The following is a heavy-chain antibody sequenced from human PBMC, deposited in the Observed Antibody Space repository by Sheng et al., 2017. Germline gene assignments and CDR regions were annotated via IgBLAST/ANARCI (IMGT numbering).Heavy chain of an antibody. D-gene: IGHD3-9*01. CDR1: GGTFSSYA. J-gene: IGHJ4*02. V-gene: IGHV1-69*13. Sequence: QVQLVQSGAEVKKPGSSVKVSCKASGGTFSSYAISWVRQAPGQGLEWMGGIIPIFGTANYAQKFQGRVTITADESTSTAYMELSSLRSEDTAVYYCASLPFHYDILTGYFDYWGQGTLVTVSS. CDR2: IIPIFGTA. CDR3: ASLPFHYDILTGYFDY.